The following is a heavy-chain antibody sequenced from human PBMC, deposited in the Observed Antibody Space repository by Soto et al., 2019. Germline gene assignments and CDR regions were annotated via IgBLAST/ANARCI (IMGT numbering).Heavy chain of an antibody. D-gene: IGHD5-12*01. V-gene: IGHV4-34*01. CDR2: INHSGST. Sequence: SETLSLTCAVYGGSFSGYYWSWIRQPPGKGLEWIGEINHSGSTNYNPSLKSRVTISVDTSKNQFSLKLSSVTAADPAVYYCARGPAERWLQLRLFDYWGQGTLVTVSS. CDR1: GGSFSGYY. J-gene: IGHJ4*02. CDR3: ARGPAERWLQLRLFDY.